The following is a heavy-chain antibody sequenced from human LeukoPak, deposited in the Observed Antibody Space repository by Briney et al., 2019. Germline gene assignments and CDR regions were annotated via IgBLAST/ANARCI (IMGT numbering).Heavy chain of an antibody. CDR2: ICDNGNT. V-gene: IGHV4-59*03. Sequence: SETLSLTCTFSGVSYSPGHWSWIRQPPGKGLEWIGVICDNGNTDYNPSLKSRVTISVDTSKRQFSLKLCSLAAADTAVYYCATGRDSYKTGHWGQGTLVTVSS. D-gene: IGHD5-24*01. CDR3: ATGRDSYKTGH. J-gene: IGHJ4*02. CDR1: GVSYSPGH.